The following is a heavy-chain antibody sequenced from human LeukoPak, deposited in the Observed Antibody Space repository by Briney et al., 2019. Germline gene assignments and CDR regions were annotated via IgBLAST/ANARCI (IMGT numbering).Heavy chain of an antibody. CDR1: GYTFTGYY. Sequence: ATVKVSCKASGYTFTGYYMHWVRQAPGQGLEWMGWINPNSGGTNYAQKFQGRVTMTRDTSISTVYMELSSLRSDDTAMYYCGRGTCTNGVCYTPGADYWRQGTIVTVSS. J-gene: IGHJ4*02. CDR3: GRGTCTNGVCYTPGADY. CDR2: INPNSGGT. V-gene: IGHV1-2*02. D-gene: IGHD2-8*01.